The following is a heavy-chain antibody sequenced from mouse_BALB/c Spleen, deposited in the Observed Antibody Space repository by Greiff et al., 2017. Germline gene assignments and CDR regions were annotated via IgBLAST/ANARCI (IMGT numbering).Heavy chain of an antibody. Sequence: VQLQQSGTVLARPGASVKMSCKASGYTFTSYWMHWVKQRPGRGLEWIGRIDPNSGGTKYNEKFKSKATLTVDKPSSTAYMQLSSLTSEDSAVYYCTRWDRYGIGYYFDYWGQGTTLTVSS. CDR2: IDPNSGGT. CDR1: GYTFTSYW. J-gene: IGHJ2*01. CDR3: TRWDRYGIGYYFDY. V-gene: IGHV1-62-3*01. D-gene: IGHD2-14*01.